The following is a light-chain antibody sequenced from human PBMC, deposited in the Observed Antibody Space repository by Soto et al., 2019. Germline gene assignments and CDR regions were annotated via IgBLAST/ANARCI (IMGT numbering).Light chain of an antibody. J-gene: IGKJ1*01. CDR2: GAS. CDR1: QSVSSN. Sequence: EIVMTQSPATRSVSPGERATLSCRASQSVSSNLAWYQQKPGQAPRLLIYGASTRATGIPARFSGSGSGTEFTLTISGLQSEDFAVYYCQQYNNWPPWTFGQGTKVDIK. V-gene: IGKV3-15*01. CDR3: QQYNNWPPWT.